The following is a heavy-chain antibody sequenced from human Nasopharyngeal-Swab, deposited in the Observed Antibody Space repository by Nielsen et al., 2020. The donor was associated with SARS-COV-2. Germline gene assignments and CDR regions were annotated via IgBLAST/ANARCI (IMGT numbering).Heavy chain of an antibody. V-gene: IGHV3-30*02. D-gene: IGHD5-24*01. Sequence: GESLKISCGASGFTFSSYGMHWVRQAPGKGLEWVAFTRYDGNNEYYEDSVKGRFTTSRDNSKNTLYLHMSSLRTEDTAVYYCAKSRDGYNYDAFHIWGHGTMVTVSS. CDR1: GFTFSSYG. CDR2: TRYDGNNE. CDR3: AKSRDGYNYDAFHI. J-gene: IGHJ3*02.